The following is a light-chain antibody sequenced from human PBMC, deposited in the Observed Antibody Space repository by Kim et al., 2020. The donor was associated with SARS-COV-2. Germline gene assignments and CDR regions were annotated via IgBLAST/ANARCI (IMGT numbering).Light chain of an antibody. V-gene: IGKV1-39*01. Sequence: ASVGDRVTITCQAIQSISSYLNWYQQKPGKAPKLLIYAASSLQSGVPSRFSGSGSGTDFTLTISSLQPEDFATYYCQQSYTTPLTFGGGTKVDIK. CDR2: AAS. CDR1: QSISSY. J-gene: IGKJ4*01. CDR3: QQSYTTPLT.